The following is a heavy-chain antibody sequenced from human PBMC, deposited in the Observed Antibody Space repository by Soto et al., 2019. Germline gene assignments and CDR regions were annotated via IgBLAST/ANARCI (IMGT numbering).Heavy chain of an antibody. CDR3: AQFGASYYYDSSGYYGHSKIDY. V-gene: IGHV3-23*01. J-gene: IGHJ4*02. D-gene: IGHD3-22*01. Sequence: EVQLLESGGGLVQPGGSLRLSCAASGFTFSSYAMSWVRQAPGKGLEWVSAISGSGGSTYYADSVKGRFTISRDNSKNTLYLRRNSLRAEDTAVYYCAQFGASYYYDSSGYYGHSKIDYWGQGTLVTVSS. CDR2: ISGSGGST. CDR1: GFTFSSYA.